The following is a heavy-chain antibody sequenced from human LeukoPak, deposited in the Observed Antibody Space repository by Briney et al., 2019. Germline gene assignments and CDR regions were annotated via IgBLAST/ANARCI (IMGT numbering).Heavy chain of an antibody. V-gene: IGHV4-39*07. CDR3: ARGMRELSHPNCGGDCYSPHYFDY. D-gene: IGHD2-21*02. CDR1: GGSISSSSYY. Sequence: SETLSLTCTVSGGSISSSSYYWGWIRQPPGKGLEWIGSIYYSGSTYYNPSLKSRVTISVDTSKNQFSLKLSSVTAADTAVYYCARGMRELSHPNCGGDCYSPHYFDYWGQGTLVTVSS. J-gene: IGHJ4*02. CDR2: IYYSGST.